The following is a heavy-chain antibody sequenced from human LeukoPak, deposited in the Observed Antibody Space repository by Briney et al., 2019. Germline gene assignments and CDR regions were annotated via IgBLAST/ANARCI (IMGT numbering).Heavy chain of an antibody. D-gene: IGHD6-19*01. J-gene: IGHJ2*01. Sequence: PSETLSLTCTVSGGSISSYYWSWIRQPPGKGLERIGYIYYSGSTNYNPSLKSRVTISVDTSKNQFSLKLSSVTAADTAVYYCARRRAVAGRYWYFDLWGRGTLVTVSS. CDR1: GGSISSYY. CDR2: IYYSGST. CDR3: ARRRAVAGRYWYFDL. V-gene: IGHV4-59*01.